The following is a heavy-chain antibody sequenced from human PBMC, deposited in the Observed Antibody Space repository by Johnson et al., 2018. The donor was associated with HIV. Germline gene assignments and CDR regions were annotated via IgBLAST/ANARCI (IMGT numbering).Heavy chain of an antibody. V-gene: IGHV3-30*04. CDR2: IWYDGSNK. J-gene: IGHJ3*02. Sequence: QVQLVESGGGVVQPGRSLRLSCAASGFTFSSYAMHWVRQAPGKGLEWVAVIWYDGSNKYYADSVKGRFTISRDNSKNTLYLQMNSLRAEDTAVYYCAREVKRYAFDIWGQGTMVTVSS. CDR3: AREVKRYAFDI. CDR1: GFTFSSYA.